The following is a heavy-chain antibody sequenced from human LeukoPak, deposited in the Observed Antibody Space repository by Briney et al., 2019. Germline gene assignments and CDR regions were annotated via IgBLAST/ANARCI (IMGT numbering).Heavy chain of an antibody. CDR1: GFTFSDYY. D-gene: IGHD2/OR15-2a*01. CDR3: ARDSTTGWYHDY. Sequence: PGGSLRLSCAASGFTFSDYYMSWIRQTPGKGLEWISHISSSGKTIYYTDSVKGRFTISRDNTKNSLDLQMNDLRAEDTAVYYCARDSTTGWYHDYWGQGTLVTVSS. V-gene: IGHV3-11*04. J-gene: IGHJ4*02. CDR2: ISSSGKTI.